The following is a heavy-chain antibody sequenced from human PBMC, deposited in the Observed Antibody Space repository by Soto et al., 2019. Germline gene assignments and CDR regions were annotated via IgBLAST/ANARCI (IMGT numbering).Heavy chain of an antibody. D-gene: IGHD2-15*01. V-gene: IGHV1-69*01. CDR2: IIPIFGTA. CDR1: GDKFSSYA. J-gene: IGHJ4*02. Sequence: QVQLVQSGAEVKKPGSSVKVSCKASGDKFSSYAISCVRQATGQGLEWMGGIIPIFGTANYAQKFQGRVTITADESTSTAYMDLRSLRSDYTAVYYCARGVGGAANEEYCVDNWGQGSLVTVPS. CDR3: ARGVGGAANEEYCVDN.